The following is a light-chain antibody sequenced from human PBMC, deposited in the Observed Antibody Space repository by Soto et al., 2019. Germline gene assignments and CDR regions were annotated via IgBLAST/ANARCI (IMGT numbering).Light chain of an antibody. CDR3: QQTYATPIT. J-gene: IGKJ5*01. V-gene: IGKV1-39*01. Sequence: DIQVTQSPSAMSASVGDRVTITCRASHPISNYLNWYQHRQGKAPKLLIYGASTLQSGVPSRFSGSESGTDGTITITSLQPEDGATYDCQQTYATPITFGQGTRLEIK. CDR1: HPISNY. CDR2: GAS.